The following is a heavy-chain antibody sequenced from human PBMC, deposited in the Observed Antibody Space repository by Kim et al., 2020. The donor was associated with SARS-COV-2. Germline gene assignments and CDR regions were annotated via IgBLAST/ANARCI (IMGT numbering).Heavy chain of an antibody. CDR2: INPSDGST. D-gene: IGHD5-18*01. V-gene: IGHV1-46*01. J-gene: IGHJ4*02. Sequence: ASVKVSCMASTYTLYYIHWVRQAPGQGLEWMGLINPSDGSTTYAQRFQGRLTMTSDTSTSTVYMELSSLRSEDTAVYYCAKDLRGSPSYGRDWGQGTLVTVSS. CDR3: AKDLRGSPSYGRD. CDR1: TYTLYY.